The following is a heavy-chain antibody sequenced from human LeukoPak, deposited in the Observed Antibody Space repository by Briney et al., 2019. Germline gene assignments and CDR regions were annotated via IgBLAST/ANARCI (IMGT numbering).Heavy chain of an antibody. D-gene: IGHD6-13*01. CDR3: ASRIAAGDY. J-gene: IGHJ4*02. Sequence: PGGSLRLSCAASGFTFDDYTMNWVRQAPGKGLEWVSSISSSSSYIYYADSVKGRFTISRDNAKNSLYLQMNSLRAEDTAVYYCASRIAAGDYWGQGTLVTVSS. CDR2: ISSSSSYI. CDR1: GFTFDDYT. V-gene: IGHV3-21*01.